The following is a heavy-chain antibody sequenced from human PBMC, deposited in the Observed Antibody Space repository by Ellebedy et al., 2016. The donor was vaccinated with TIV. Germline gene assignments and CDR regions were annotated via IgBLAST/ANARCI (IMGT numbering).Heavy chain of an antibody. CDR2: ISGNGANT. V-gene: IGHV3-23*01. CDR3: AKRAEDYDTSGFKAPFDS. J-gene: IGHJ4*02. Sequence: GESLKISCVASGFTFSTYAMNWVRQGPGTGLERVSVISGNGANTYYADSGKGRFTISRDNSKNTVYLQMSSLRAEDTAVYYCAKRAEDYDTSGFKAPFDSWGQGTLVTVSS. CDR1: GFTFSTYA. D-gene: IGHD3-22*01.